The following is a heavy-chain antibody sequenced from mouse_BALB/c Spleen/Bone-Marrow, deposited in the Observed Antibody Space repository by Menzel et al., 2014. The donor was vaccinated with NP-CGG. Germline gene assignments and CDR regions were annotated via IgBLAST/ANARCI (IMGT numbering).Heavy chain of an antibody. V-gene: IGHV1-14*01. CDR3: ARPYYGNYDAMDY. J-gene: IGHJ4*01. CDR2: INPYNGGN. D-gene: IGHD2-10*01. CDR1: GYTFTSSV. Sequence: VQLQQSGPELVKPGASVKMSCKASGYTFTSSVMHWVKQKPGQGLEWIGYINPYNGGNKYNEKFKGKATLTSDKSSSTAYMELSSLTSEDSAVYYCARPYYGNYDAMDYWGQGTSVTVSS.